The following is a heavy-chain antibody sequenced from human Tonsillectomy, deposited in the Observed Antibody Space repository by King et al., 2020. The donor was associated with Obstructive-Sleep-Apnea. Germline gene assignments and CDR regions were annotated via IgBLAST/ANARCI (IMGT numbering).Heavy chain of an antibody. V-gene: IGHV5-10-1*03. J-gene: IGHJ6*02. CDR3: ARQLLYFGSGTYYYYGLDV. CDR2: IDPSDSYT. Sequence: VQLVQSGAEVKKPGESLRISCKGSGYNFTAYWISWVRQMPGKGLEWMGRIDPSDSYTNYSPSFQGHVTISADKSISTAYLQWSTLKASDTAMYYCARQLLYFGSGTYYYYGLDVWGQGTTVTVSS. D-gene: IGHD3-10*01. CDR1: GYNFTAYW.